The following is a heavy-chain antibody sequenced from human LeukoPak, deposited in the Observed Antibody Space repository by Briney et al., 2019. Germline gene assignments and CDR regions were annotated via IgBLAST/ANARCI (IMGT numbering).Heavy chain of an antibody. CDR2: IYTAGSA. CDR3: ARTGIAGTQIDY. J-gene: IGHJ4*02. Sequence: GGSPRLSCAASGFGVSSNYMSWVRQAPGKGLEWVSIIYTAGSAYYADSVKGRFTISRDNSKNTLYLQMNSLRAEDTAVYYCARTGIAGTQIDYWGQGTLVTVSS. D-gene: IGHD6-13*01. CDR1: GFGVSSNY. V-gene: IGHV3-66*02.